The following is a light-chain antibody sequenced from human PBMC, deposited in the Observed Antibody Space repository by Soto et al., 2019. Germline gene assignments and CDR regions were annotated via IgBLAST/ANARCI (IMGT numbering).Light chain of an antibody. V-gene: IGLV2-14*01. CDR2: GVD. J-gene: IGLJ3*02. Sequence: QSALTQPASVSGSPGQSIAISCTGTSSDVGSYNYVSWYQQHPGKAPKLMIYGVDNRPSGGSNRFSGSKSGNTASLTISGLQAEDEADYYCTSLTTSDSWVFGGGTKLTVL. CDR1: SSDVGSYNY. CDR3: TSLTTSDSWV.